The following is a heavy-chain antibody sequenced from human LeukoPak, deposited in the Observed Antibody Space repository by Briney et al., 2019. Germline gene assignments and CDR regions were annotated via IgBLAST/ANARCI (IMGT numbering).Heavy chain of an antibody. CDR1: GYTFTSYG. D-gene: IGHD2-2*01. Sequence: ALVKVSCKASGYTFTSYGISWVRQAPGQGLEWMGWISAYNGNTNYAQKLQGRVTMTTDTSTSTAYMELRSLRSDDTAVYYCARGYCSSTSCYANHFDPWGQGTLVTVSS. V-gene: IGHV1-18*01. CDR2: ISAYNGNT. CDR3: ARGYCSSTSCYANHFDP. J-gene: IGHJ5*02.